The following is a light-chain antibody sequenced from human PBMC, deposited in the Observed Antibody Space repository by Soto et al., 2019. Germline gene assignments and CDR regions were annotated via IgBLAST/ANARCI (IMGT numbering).Light chain of an antibody. J-gene: IGLJ1*01. CDR2: DVT. CDR3: SSYTDTTTRYV. CDR1: SSDVGSYNY. V-gene: IGLV2-14*03. Sequence: QSVLTQPASVSGSPGQSITISCTGTSSDVGSYNYVSWYRQHPGKAPQLLIYDVTHRPAGVSSRFSGSESDNTASLTISWLQAEDEADYYCSSYTDTTTRYVFGSGTKVTVL.